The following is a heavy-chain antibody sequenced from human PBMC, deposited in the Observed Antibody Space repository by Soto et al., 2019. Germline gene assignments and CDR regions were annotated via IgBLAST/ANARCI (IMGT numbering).Heavy chain of an antibody. CDR2: ISANSGDT. V-gene: IGHV1-18*01. CDR3: ARMVRGSNIDYYHYIDV. D-gene: IGHD3-10*01. CDR1: GYSFTSHG. J-gene: IGHJ6*03. Sequence: QVQLVQSGAEVKKPGASVKVSCKASGYSFTSHGISWVRQAPGQGLEWMGWISANSGDTNYAQKLQGRVTVTTDTSTSTAYLELRSLSSDDTAVYYSARMVRGSNIDYYHYIDVCRKGTTVTVSS.